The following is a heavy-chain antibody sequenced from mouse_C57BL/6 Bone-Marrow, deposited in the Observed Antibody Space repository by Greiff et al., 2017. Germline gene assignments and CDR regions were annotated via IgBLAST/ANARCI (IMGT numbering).Heavy chain of an antibody. CDR1: GYTFTSYW. CDR3: ARAAYYYGSSYFYWYFDV. J-gene: IGHJ1*03. CDR2: IDPSDSYT. D-gene: IGHD1-1*01. Sequence: QVQLQQPGAELVMPGASVKLSCKASGYTFTSYWMHWVKQRPGQGLEWIGEIDPSDSYTNYNQKFKGKSTLTVDKSSSTAYMQLSSLTSEDSAVYCCARAAYYYGSSYFYWYFDVWGTGATVTVAS. V-gene: IGHV1-69*01.